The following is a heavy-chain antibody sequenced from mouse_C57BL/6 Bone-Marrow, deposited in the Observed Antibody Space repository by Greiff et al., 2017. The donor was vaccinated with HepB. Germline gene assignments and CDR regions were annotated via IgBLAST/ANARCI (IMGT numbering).Heavy chain of an antibody. Sequence: EVQVVESGEGLVKPGGSLKLSCAASGFTFSSYAMSWVRQTPEKRLEWVAYISSGGDYIYYADTVKGRFTISRDNARNTLYLQMSSLKSEDTAMYYCTRVGRYYYGSSLYAMDYWGQGTSVTVSS. V-gene: IGHV5-9-1*02. J-gene: IGHJ4*01. CDR3: TRVGRYYYGSSLYAMDY. CDR2: ISSGGDYI. CDR1: GFTFSSYA. D-gene: IGHD1-1*01.